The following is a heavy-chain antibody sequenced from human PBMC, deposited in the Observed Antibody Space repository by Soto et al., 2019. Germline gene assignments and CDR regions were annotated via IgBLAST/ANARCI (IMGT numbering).Heavy chain of an antibody. CDR2: IIPIFGTA. D-gene: IGHD2-2*01. CDR1: GGTFSSYA. CDR3: AREHCSSTSCYLGVVSSSWFEY. Sequence: QVQLVQSGAEVKKPGSSVKVSCKASGGTFSSYAISWVRQAPGQGLEWMGGIIPIFGTANYAQKFQGRDTITADKFTSTAYMELSSLRSEDTAVYYCAREHCSSTSCYLGVVSSSWFEYWGQGTLVTVSS. V-gene: IGHV1-69*06. J-gene: IGHJ4*02.